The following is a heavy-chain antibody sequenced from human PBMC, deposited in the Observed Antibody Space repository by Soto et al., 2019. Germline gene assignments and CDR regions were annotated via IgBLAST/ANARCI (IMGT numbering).Heavy chain of an antibody. J-gene: IGHJ4*02. CDR3: ARAGQYYDSSGYAS. V-gene: IGHV1-18*01. D-gene: IGHD3-22*01. CDR2: ISAYNGNT. CDR1: GYSFATSG. Sequence: QVKLVQSGTEVKQPGASMKVSCKASGYSFATSGIGWVRQAPGQGLEWMGWISAYNGNTNYDQKLQDRVTMTTDTSTSTAYLELRNLRSDDTAVYYCARAGQYYDSSGYASWGQGTLVTVSS.